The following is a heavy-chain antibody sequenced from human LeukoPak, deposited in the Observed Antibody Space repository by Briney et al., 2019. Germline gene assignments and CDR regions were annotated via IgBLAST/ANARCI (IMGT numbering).Heavy chain of an antibody. Sequence: GGSLRLSCAASGFTLSTYAMSWVRRTPGKGLEWVAATSSSDAGTYHADSVRGRFTISRDNSKNTLYLQMNSLRAEDAAVYFCAKAPVTSCRGAYCYPFDSWGQGTLVTVSS. CDR3: AKAPVTSCRGAYCYPFDS. D-gene: IGHD2-21*01. J-gene: IGHJ4*02. V-gene: IGHV3-23*01. CDR2: TSSSDAGT. CDR1: GFTLSTYA.